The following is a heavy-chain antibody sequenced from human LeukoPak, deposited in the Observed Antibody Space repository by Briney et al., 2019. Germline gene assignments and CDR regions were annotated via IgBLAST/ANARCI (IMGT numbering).Heavy chain of an antibody. CDR1: GFTFSNYS. J-gene: IGHJ6*03. Sequence: GGSLRLSCAASGFTFSNYSMNWVRQAPGKGLEWVSSISSSSSYIYYADSVKGRFTISRDNAKNSLYLQMNSLRAEGTAVYYCARPSEGTIFDYYMDVWGKGTTVTVSS. V-gene: IGHV3-21*01. CDR2: ISSSSSYI. D-gene: IGHD3-3*01. CDR3: ARPSEGTIFDYYMDV.